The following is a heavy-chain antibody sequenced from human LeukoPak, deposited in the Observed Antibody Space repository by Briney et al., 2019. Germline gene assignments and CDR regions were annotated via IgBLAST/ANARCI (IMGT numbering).Heavy chain of an antibody. D-gene: IGHD4-17*01. CDR2: INHSGYT. J-gene: IGHJ4*02. CDR1: GVSFDDYY. V-gene: IGHV4-34*01. Sequence: SETLSLTCAVSGVSFDDYYWAWVRQTPGKGLEWIGEINHSGYTNDSPSLKSRVTLSIDTSRKQFSLNLRSVTVADAGIYYCTRMTTGHDYWGQGTLDTVSS. CDR3: TRMTTGHDY.